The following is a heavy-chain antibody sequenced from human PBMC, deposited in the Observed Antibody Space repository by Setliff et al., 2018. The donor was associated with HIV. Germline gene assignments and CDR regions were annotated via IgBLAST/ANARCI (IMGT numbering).Heavy chain of an antibody. CDR2: ISIYDGSEK. V-gene: IGHV3-30*04. D-gene: IGHD2-15*01. CDR3: ARDVTVRLSVEYYFDY. Sequence: GGSLRLSCAASGFTFSSYAMHWVRQAPGKGLEWVAVISIYDGSEKYYADSVKGRFTISRDNSKDMLYLEMNSLRAEDTAIYYCARDVTVRLSVEYYFDYWGQGTLVTVSS. J-gene: IGHJ4*02. CDR1: GFTFSSYA.